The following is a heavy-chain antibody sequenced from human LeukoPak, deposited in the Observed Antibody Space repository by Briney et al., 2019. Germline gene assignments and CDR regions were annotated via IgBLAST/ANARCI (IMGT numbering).Heavy chain of an antibody. D-gene: IGHD2-2*01. CDR2: IIPIFGTA. V-gene: IGHV1-69*13. J-gene: IGHJ6*03. Sequence: SVKVSCKTSGGTLSRYAISWVRQAPGQGLEWMGEIIPIFGTANYAQKFQGRVTITADESTSTAYMELSSLRSEDTAVYYCARVPRRYCSSTSCYASDYYYYYMDVWGKGTTVTISS. CDR3: ARVPRRYCSSTSCYASDYYYYYMDV. CDR1: GGTLSRYA.